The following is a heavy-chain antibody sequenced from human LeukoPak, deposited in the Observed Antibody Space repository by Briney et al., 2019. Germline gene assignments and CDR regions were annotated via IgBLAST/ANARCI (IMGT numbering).Heavy chain of an antibody. D-gene: IGHD3-22*01. V-gene: IGHV3-23*01. Sequence: GGSLRLSCAASGFTFSSYALSWVRQAPGKGLEWVSAISGSGGSTYYADSVKGRFTISRDNSKNTLYLQMNSLRAEDTAVYYCAKVYYDSSGYFDYWGQGTLVTVSS. CDR1: GFTFSSYA. CDR3: AKVYYDSSGYFDY. J-gene: IGHJ4*02. CDR2: ISGSGGST.